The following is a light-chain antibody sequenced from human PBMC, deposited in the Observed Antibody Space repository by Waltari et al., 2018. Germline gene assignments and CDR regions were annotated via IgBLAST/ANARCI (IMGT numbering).Light chain of an antibody. CDR2: EVS. Sequence: DVVMTQSPLSLPVTLGQPASISCRSSQSLVHSDGNTYLNWFHQRPGQSARRLICEVSNRDSGVPDRFSVSGSGTDFTLKISRVEAEDVGFYYCMQGTHWWTFGQGTKVEIK. V-gene: IGKV2-30*02. CDR1: QSLVHSDGNTY. J-gene: IGKJ1*01. CDR3: MQGTHWWT.